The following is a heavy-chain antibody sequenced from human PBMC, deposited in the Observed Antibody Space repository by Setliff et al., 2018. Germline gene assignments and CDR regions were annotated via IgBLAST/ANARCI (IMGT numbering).Heavy chain of an antibody. CDR2: VSYDGSNK. Sequence: PGGSLRLSCAASGFTFSAYGMHWVRQAPGEGLEWVAVVSYDGSNKWYADSVKGRFTISRDNSKNTLYLQLNSLRPEDTAVYYCVKEGIAATGAAFDIWGQGTMVTVSS. D-gene: IGHD6-13*01. CDR3: VKEGIAATGAAFDI. V-gene: IGHV3-30*18. CDR1: GFTFSAYG. J-gene: IGHJ3*02.